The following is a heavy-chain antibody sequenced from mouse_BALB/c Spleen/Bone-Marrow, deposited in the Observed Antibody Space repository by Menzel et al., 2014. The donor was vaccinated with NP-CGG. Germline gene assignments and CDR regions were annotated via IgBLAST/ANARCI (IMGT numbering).Heavy chain of an antibody. CDR1: GFNIKDTY. CDR2: IDPANGNT. V-gene: IGHV14-3*02. Sequence: EVQRVESGAELVKPGASVKLSCTASGFNIKDTYMHWVEQRPEQGLEWIGRIDPANGNTKYDPKFQGKATITADTSSNTAYLQLSSLTSEDTAVYYCASYVYGYYFDYWGQGTTLTVSS. D-gene: IGHD2-2*01. CDR3: ASYVYGYYFDY. J-gene: IGHJ2*01.